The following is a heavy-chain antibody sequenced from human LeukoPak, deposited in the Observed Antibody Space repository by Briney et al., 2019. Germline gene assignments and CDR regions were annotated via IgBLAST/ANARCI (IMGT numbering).Heavy chain of an antibody. CDR3: AKEAALLWFGESNFDY. J-gene: IGHJ4*02. V-gene: IGHV3-30*18. CDR1: GFTFSSYG. Sequence: GGSLRVSCAASGFTFSSYGMHWVRQAPGKGLEWVAVISYDGSNKYYADSVKGRFTISRDNSKNTLYLQMNSLRAEDTAVYYCAKEAALLWFGESNFDYWGQGTLVTVSS. D-gene: IGHD3-10*01. CDR2: ISYDGSNK.